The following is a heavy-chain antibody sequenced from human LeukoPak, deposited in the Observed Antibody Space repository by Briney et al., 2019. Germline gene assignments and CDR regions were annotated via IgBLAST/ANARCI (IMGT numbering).Heavy chain of an antibody. CDR3: VRGSLASGVVVYYYYCLDV. Sequence: RPGGSLRLSCAASGFNYSSYTMNWVRQAPGMGLEWLSYISASRGITYYADSVKGRFTISRDNAKNSLYLQMNSLRAEDTAVYYCVRGSLASGVVVYYYYCLDVWGKGTTVTVSS. V-gene: IGHV3-48*01. CDR1: GFNYSSYT. CDR2: ISASRGIT. D-gene: IGHD3-3*01. J-gene: IGHJ6*03.